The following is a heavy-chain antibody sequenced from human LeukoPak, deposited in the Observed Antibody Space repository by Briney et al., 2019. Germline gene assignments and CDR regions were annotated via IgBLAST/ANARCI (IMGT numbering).Heavy chain of an antibody. J-gene: IGHJ4*02. V-gene: IGHV1-2*02. CDR2: INPNSGGT. CDR1: GYTFTGYY. CDR3: ARDVNDILTTYYFDY. D-gene: IGHD3-9*01. Sequence: ASVKVSCKASGYTFTGYYMHWVRQAPGQGLEWMGWINPNSGGTNYAQKFQGRVTMTRDTSISTAYMELSRLRSDDTAVYYYARDVNDILTTYYFDYWGQGTLVTVSS.